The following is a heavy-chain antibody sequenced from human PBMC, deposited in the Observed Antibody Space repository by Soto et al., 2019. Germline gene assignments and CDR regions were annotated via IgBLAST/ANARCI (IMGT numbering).Heavy chain of an antibody. Sequence: SETLSLTCTVSGGSISSGDYYWSWIRQPPGKGLEWIGYISYSGSTYYNPSLKSRVIISVDTSKNQFSLKLSSVTAADTAVYYCARATVEMATSFDYWGQGTLVTVSS. CDR3: ARATVEMATSFDY. CDR1: GGSISSGDYY. D-gene: IGHD5-12*01. V-gene: IGHV4-30-4*01. CDR2: ISYSGST. J-gene: IGHJ4*02.